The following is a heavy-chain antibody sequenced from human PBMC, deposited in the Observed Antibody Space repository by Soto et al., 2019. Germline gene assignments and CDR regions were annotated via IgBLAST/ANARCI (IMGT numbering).Heavy chain of an antibody. D-gene: IGHD5-12*01. Sequence: SETLSLTCAVYGGSFSGCYWSWIRQPPGKGLEWIGEINHSGSTNYNPSLKSRVTISVDTSKNQFSLKLSSVTAADTAVYYCARGGYSGYPVYYYYMDVWGKGTTVTVSS. CDR3: ARGGYSGYPVYYYYMDV. J-gene: IGHJ6*03. CDR1: GGSFSGCY. CDR2: INHSGST. V-gene: IGHV4-34*01.